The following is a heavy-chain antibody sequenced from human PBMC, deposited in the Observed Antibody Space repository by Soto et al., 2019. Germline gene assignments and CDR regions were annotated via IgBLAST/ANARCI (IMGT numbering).Heavy chain of an antibody. CDR2: IDPSDSYT. V-gene: IGHV5-10-1*01. CDR3: ARRSPDSSGYYSYYYYYGMDV. D-gene: IGHD3-22*01. J-gene: IGHJ6*02. CDR1: GYSFTSYW. Sequence: GESLKISCKGSGYSFTSYWISWVRQMPGKGLEWMGRIDPSDSYTNYSPSFQGHVTISADKSISTAYLQWSSLKASDTAMYYCARRSPDSSGYYSYYYYYGMDVWGQGTTVTVSS.